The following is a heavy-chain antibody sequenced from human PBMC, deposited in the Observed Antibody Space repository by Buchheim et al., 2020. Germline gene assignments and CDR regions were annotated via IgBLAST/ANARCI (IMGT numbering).Heavy chain of an antibody. D-gene: IGHD4-23*01. V-gene: IGHV4-59*01. CDR2: ISDTGST. Sequence: QVQLQESGPGLVKPSETLSLTCTVSGGSIENYCWSWIRQPPGKGLEWIAYISDTGSTSYNPSLKSRISIFLKTSKNQFLLGLTSVTAADTAVYYCARGGRWELPTFHWGQGTL. CDR1: GGSIENYC. J-gene: IGHJ4*02. CDR3: ARGGRWELPTFH.